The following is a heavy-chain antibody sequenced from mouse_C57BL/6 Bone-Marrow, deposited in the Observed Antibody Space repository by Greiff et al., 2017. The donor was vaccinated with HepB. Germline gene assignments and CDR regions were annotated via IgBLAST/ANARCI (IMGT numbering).Heavy chain of an antibody. CDR2: IHPNSGST. V-gene: IGHV1-64*01. CDR1: GYTFTSYW. J-gene: IGHJ1*03. D-gene: IGHD1-1*01. CDR3: ARSLYYYGFFFDV. Sequence: VQLQQPGAELVKPGASVKLSCKASGYTFTSYWMHWVKQRPGQGLEWIGMIHPNSGSTNYNEKFKSKATLTVDKSSSTAYMQLSSLTSEDSAVYYCARSLYYYGFFFDVWGTGTTVTVSS.